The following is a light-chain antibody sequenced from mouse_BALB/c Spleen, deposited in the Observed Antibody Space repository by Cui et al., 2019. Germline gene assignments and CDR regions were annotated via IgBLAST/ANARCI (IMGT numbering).Light chain of an antibody. CDR1: SSVSY. J-gene: IGKJ1*01. CDR3: QQWSSYPRT. Sequence: IVFTQSLPIMSASPGANVTMSWSASSSVSYMYWYQQKPGSSPRLLIYDTSNLAFGVPVRFSGSGSGTSYSLTISRMEAEDAATYYCQQWSSYPRTFGGGTKLEIK. V-gene: IGKV4-55*01. CDR2: DTS.